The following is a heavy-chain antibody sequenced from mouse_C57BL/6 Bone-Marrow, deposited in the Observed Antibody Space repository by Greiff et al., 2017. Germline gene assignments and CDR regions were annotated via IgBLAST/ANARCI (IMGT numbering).Heavy chain of an antibody. V-gene: IGHV1-7*01. CDR1: GYTFTSYW. CDR3: AVYYGSIYYFDY. CDR2: INPSSGYT. Sequence: FQLQQSGAELAKPGASVKLSCKASGYTFTSYWMHWVKQRPGQCLEWIGYINPSSGYTKYNQKFKDTATLTAYKSSSTAYMQLSSLTYEDSAVYYCAVYYGSIYYFDYWGQGTTLTVSS. J-gene: IGHJ2*01. D-gene: IGHD1-1*01.